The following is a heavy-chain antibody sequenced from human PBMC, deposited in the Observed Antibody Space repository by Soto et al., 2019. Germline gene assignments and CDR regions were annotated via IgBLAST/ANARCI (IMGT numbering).Heavy chain of an antibody. CDR1: GFRFSDHY. Sequence: PWGSLRLSCAASGFRFSDHYMTWIRQAPGKGLEWVSKISGDGTTIYYADSVKGRFTVSGDNAKNSVYLQMNSLRAEDTAVYYCASDPYYYASGFWGQGTLVTV. V-gene: IGHV3-11*01. D-gene: IGHD3-10*01. J-gene: IGHJ4*02. CDR2: ISGDGTTI. CDR3: ASDPYYYASGF.